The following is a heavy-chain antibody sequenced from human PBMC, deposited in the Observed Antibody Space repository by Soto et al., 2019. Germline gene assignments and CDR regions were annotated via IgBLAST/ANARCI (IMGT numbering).Heavy chain of an antibody. V-gene: IGHV3-73*02. CDR3: TLLDSGYDPFDY. CDR2: IRSKANSYAT. D-gene: IGHD5-12*01. Sequence: EVQLVESGGGLVQPGGSLKLSCAASGFTFSGSAMHWVRQASGKGLVWVGRIRSKANSYATAYAASVKGRFTISRDDSKNTAYLQMNSLKTEDTAVYYCTLLDSGYDPFDYWGQGTLVTVSS. CDR1: GFTFSGSA. J-gene: IGHJ4*02.